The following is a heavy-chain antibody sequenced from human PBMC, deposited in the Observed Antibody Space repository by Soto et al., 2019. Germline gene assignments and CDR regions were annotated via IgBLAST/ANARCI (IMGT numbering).Heavy chain of an antibody. CDR2: ISAYNGNT. D-gene: IGHD3-22*01. CDR1: GYTFTSYG. Sequence: QVQLVQSGAEVKKPGASVKVSCKASGYTFTSYGISWVRQAPGQGLEWMGWISAYNGNTNYAQKLQGRVTMTTDTSTRTAYMELRSLRSDDAAVYYCARERPITMIVVGVTEYWGQGTLVTVSS. V-gene: IGHV1-18*01. J-gene: IGHJ4*02. CDR3: ARERPITMIVVGVTEY.